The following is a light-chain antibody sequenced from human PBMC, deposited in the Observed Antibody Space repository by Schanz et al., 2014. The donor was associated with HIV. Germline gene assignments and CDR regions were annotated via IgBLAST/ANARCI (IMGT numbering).Light chain of an antibody. CDR3: QQYGSPPWT. CDR2: ATS. V-gene: IGKV3-20*01. J-gene: IGKJ1*01. CDR1: QSVSSNY. Sequence: EIVLTQSPGSLSLSPGERATLSCRASQSVSSNYLAWYQHKPGQAPRLVIYATSTRAAGIPDRFSGTGSGTDFTLTISSLEPEDFAVYYCQQYGSPPWTFGQGTKVEVK.